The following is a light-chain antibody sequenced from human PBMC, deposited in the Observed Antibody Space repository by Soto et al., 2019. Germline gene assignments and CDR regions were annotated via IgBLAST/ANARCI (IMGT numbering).Light chain of an antibody. Sequence: EIVLTQSPATLSLSPGERATLSCRASQSVSMHLAWYQQKPGQAPRLLMFRTSSRATGFPARFSGSGSGTEFNLTISSLQSEDFGVYYCQQYNKWPRATLRGGTKADIK. CDR2: RTS. J-gene: IGKJ4*01. V-gene: IGKV3-15*01. CDR3: QQYNKWPRAT. CDR1: QSVSMH.